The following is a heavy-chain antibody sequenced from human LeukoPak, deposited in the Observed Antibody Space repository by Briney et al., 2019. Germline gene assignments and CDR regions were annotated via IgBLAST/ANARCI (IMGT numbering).Heavy chain of an antibody. J-gene: IGHJ5*02. Sequence: GGSLRLSCAASGITFGNNWMHWVRQGPGKGLVWISRINSDGGGAIYADSVKGRFTVSRDNAKNTLYLQMNSLRAEDTAVYYFARDVPHNWFDTWCQGTLVTVSA. CDR2: INSDGGGA. CDR3: ARDVPHNWFDT. CDR1: GITFGNNW. V-gene: IGHV3-74*01.